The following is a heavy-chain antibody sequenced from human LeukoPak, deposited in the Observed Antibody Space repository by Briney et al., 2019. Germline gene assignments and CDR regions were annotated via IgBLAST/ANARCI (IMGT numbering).Heavy chain of an antibody. V-gene: IGHV4-31*01. CDR1: GGSITSADYY. CDR3: ARDQGSGMRWFDP. D-gene: IGHD3-10*01. CDR2: IYYSGST. Sequence: KTSETLSLTCTVSGGSITSADYYWHWIRQLPGKGLEWIGYIYYSGSTYYNPSLKSQVTISVDTSKNQFSLKLSSVTAADTAVYYCARDQGSGMRWFDPWGQGTLVTVSS. J-gene: IGHJ5*02.